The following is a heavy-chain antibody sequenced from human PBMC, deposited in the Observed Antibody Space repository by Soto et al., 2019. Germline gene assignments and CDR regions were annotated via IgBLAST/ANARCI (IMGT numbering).Heavy chain of an antibody. D-gene: IGHD6-19*01. CDR1: GGSVTSATYY. CDR3: ATQRVAVAGLAVS. Sequence: SETLSLTCTVSGGSVTSATYYWSWIRQPPGRGPEWIGYIYYTGKTNYNPSLKSRVTMSVDTSKNQFSLKLTSVTAADTAVYFCATQRVAVAGLAVSWGQGTLVTVSS. CDR2: IYYTGKT. V-gene: IGHV4-61*01. J-gene: IGHJ5*02.